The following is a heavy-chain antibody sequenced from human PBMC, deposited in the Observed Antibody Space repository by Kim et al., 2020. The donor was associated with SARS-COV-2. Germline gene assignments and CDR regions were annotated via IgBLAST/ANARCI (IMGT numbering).Heavy chain of an antibody. D-gene: IGHD6-19*01. CDR2: IIPIFGTA. Sequence: SVKVSCKASGGTFSSYAISWVRQAPGQGLEWMGGIIPIFGTANYAQKFQGRVTITADESTSTAYMELSSLRSEDTAVYYCAFSSSGWQDWYFDLWGRGTLVTVSS. V-gene: IGHV1-69*13. J-gene: IGHJ2*01. CDR3: AFSSSGWQDWYFDL. CDR1: GGTFSSYA.